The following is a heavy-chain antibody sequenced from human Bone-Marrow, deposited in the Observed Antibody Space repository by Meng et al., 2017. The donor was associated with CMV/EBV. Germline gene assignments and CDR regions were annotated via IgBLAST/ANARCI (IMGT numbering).Heavy chain of an antibody. CDR3: AVKETGSGSYSSFDA. D-gene: IGHD3-10*01. V-gene: IGHV4-34*06. CDR1: GGSFSGYY. Sequence: SETLSLTCAVCGGSFSGYYWSWIRQPPGKGLEWIGEINHSGSTNYNPSLKSRVTISVDTSKSQFSLKLVSVTAADTAVYYCAVKETGSGSYSSFDAWGQGTLVTVSS. CDR2: INHSGST. J-gene: IGHJ5*02.